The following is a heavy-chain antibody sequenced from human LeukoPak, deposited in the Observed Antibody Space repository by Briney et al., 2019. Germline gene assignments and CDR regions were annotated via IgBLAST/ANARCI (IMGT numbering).Heavy chain of an antibody. CDR2: IPFSGST. CDR3: ARHPDYGGNFDY. CDR1: GVSVTSYC. D-gene: IGHD4-23*01. Sequence: SETLSLTCTVSGVSVTSYCWSWIRQPPGKGLEWIGYIPFSGSTNYNPSLKSRVTISVDTSKNQFSLKLSSVTAADTAVYYCARHPDYGGNFDYWGQGTLVTVSS. V-gene: IGHV4-59*08. J-gene: IGHJ4*02.